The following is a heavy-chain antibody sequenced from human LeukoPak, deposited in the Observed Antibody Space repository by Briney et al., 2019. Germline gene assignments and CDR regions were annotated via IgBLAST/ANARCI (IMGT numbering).Heavy chain of an antibody. D-gene: IGHD3-22*01. J-gene: IGHJ4*02. CDR2: INPNSGGT. CDR3: ARRGSSGYYSDY. CDR1: GYTFTGYY. V-gene: IGHV1-2*02. Sequence: GASVKVSCKASGYTFTGYYMHWVRQAPGQGLEWMGWINPNSGGTNYAQKFQGRVTMTRDTSISTAYMELRSLRSDDTAVYYCARRGSSGYYSDYWGQGTLVTVSS.